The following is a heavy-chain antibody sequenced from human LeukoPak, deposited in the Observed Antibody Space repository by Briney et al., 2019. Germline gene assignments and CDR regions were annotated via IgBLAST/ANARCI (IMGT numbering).Heavy chain of an antibody. V-gene: IGHV3-21*01. D-gene: IGHD6-19*01. Sequence: GGSLRLSCAASGFTFSSYSMNWVRQAPGKGLEWVSSIISSSSYIYYADSVKGRFTISRDNAKNSLYLQMNSLRAEDTAVYYCARGSSGWSPAHAFDIWGQGTMVTVSS. CDR2: IISSSSYI. CDR3: ARGSSGWSPAHAFDI. J-gene: IGHJ3*02. CDR1: GFTFSSYS.